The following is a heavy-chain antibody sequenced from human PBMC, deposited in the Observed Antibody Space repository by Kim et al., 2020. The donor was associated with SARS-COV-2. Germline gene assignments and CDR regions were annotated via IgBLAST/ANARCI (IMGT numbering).Heavy chain of an antibody. CDR3: ARDFYTSHGGGWFDP. V-gene: IGHV1-46*01. J-gene: IGHJ5*02. Sequence: QKFQGRVTMTRDTSTSTVYMELSSLRSEDTAVYYCARDFYTSHGGGWFDPWGQGTLVTVSS. D-gene: IGHD2-2*01.